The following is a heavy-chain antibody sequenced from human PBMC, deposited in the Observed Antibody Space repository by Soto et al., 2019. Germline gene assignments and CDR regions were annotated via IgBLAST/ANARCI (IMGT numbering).Heavy chain of an antibody. CDR3: ARTGGEVAFNI. D-gene: IGHD3-16*01. V-gene: IGHV4-30-4*01. CDR2: KYHSGSP. CDR1: GGSITSGDYY. Sequence: QVQLRESGPGLVRPSQTLSLTCTVTGGSITSGDYYWSWIRQSPGKGLEWIGYKYHSGSPYYNPSLKSRVTISVDTSREQFSLNLTSVTAADTAVYYCARTGGEVAFNIWGQGTMVTVSS. J-gene: IGHJ3*02.